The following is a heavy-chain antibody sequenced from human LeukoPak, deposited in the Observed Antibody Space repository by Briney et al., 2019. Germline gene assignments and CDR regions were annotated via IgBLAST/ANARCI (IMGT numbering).Heavy chain of an antibody. J-gene: IGHJ4*02. V-gene: IGHV3-30*18. CDR2: ISYDGSNK. CDR3: AKDFRQQLVHDY. D-gene: IGHD6-13*01. CDR1: GFTFSSYG. Sequence: GGSLRLSCAASGFTFSSYGMHWVRQAPGKGLEWVAVISYDGSNKYYADSVKGRFTISRDNSENTLFLHMNSLRAEDTAVYYCAKDFRQQLVHDYWGQGTLVTVSS.